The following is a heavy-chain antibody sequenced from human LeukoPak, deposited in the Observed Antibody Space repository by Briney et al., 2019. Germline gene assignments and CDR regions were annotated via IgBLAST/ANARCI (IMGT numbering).Heavy chain of an antibody. V-gene: IGHV1-2*02. J-gene: IGHJ6*03. CDR3: ARGDIEGYGSGSYYNGYYYYYYMDV. D-gene: IGHD3-10*01. CDR2: VNPNSAAT. Sequence: ASVKVSCKTSGYTFTGYYIHWLRQAPGQGLEWMGWVNPNSAATAYAQKFQGRVTMTRDTSISTAYMELSRLRSDDTAVYYCARGDIEGYGSGSYYNGYYYYYYMDVWGKGTTVTISS. CDR1: GYTFTGYY.